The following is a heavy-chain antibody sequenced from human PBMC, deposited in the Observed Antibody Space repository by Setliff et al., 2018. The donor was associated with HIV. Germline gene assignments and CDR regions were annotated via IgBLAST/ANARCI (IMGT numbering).Heavy chain of an antibody. J-gene: IGHJ4*02. V-gene: IGHV1-24*01. Sequence: ASVKVSCKVFGFTLSEVSIHWVRQAPGKGLEWMGYFDPQDGETVYAQKFQGRVTMTEATSTGTAYMELSSLISEDTAIYYCATAHYSHDWGADHWGLGTLVTVSS. D-gene: IGHD4-4*01. CDR2: FDPQDGET. CDR1: GFTLSEVS. CDR3: ATAHYSHDWGADH.